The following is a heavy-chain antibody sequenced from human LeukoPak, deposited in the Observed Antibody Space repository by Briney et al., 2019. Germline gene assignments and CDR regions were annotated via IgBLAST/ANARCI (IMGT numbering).Heavy chain of an antibody. D-gene: IGHD6-13*01. CDR3: AKPGGIAAAGLTEGFHC. Sequence: GGSLRLSCAASGFTFSSYAMHWVRQAPGKGLEWVAVISYDGSNKYYADSVNGRFTISRDNSKNTLYLQMNSLRVEDTAVYYCAKPGGIAAAGLTEGFHCWGQGTLVTVSS. J-gene: IGHJ4*02. CDR2: ISYDGSNK. V-gene: IGHV3-30*04. CDR1: GFTFSSYA.